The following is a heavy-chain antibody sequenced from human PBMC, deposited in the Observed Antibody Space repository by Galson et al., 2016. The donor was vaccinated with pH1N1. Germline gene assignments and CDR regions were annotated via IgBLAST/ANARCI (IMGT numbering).Heavy chain of an antibody. J-gene: IGHJ6*02. Sequence: QSGAEVTKPGESLRISCEGSGSTFSQFWIAWVRQMPGKGLEWVGNIYPGDSDTKYSPSFEGQVTFSADKSISTAFLQWSSLKASDTAIYFCARRSAEYAMDVWGQGTKVIASS. CDR2: IYPGDSDT. D-gene: IGHD2-15*01. CDR1: GSTFSQFW. CDR3: ARRSAEYAMDV. V-gene: IGHV5-51*03.